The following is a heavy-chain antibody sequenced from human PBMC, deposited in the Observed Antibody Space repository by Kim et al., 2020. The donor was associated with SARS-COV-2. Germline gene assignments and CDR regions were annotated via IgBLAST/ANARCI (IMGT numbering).Heavy chain of an antibody. J-gene: IGHJ4*02. V-gene: IGHV4-31*03. CDR3: ARSDGYSFDF. CDR1: GDSTSSGGYY. CDR2: IYSSGST. Sequence: SETLSITCTVSGDSTSSGGYYWTWIRQHPGKGLEWIGYIYSSGSTYYSPSLKSRITISVDTSKDRFSLKLSSVTAADTAVYYCARSDGYSFDFWGQGTLVTVSS. D-gene: IGHD2-21*01.